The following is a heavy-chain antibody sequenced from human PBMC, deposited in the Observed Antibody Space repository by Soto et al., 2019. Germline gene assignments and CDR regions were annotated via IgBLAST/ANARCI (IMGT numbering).Heavy chain of an antibody. D-gene: IGHD3-22*01. CDR2: IDHSGWT. CDR3: ARDPNYYDSSGFDY. CDR1: GDSISSPKW. V-gene: IGHV4-4*02. J-gene: IGHJ4*01. Sequence: SETLSLTCAVSGDSISSPKWWSWVRQSPGKGLEWIGEIDHSGWTNFNPSLKSRVTISVDTSKNQISLKLISVTAADTAVYYCARDPNYYDSSGFDYWGHGSLVTVSS.